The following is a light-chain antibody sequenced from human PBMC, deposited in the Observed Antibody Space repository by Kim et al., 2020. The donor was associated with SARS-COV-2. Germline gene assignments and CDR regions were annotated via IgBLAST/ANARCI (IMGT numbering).Light chain of an antibody. CDR1: QSISSY. J-gene: IGKJ1*01. CDR2: AES. Sequence: DIQMTQSPSSLSASVGDRVTITCRASQSISSYLNWYQQKPGKAPKLLIYAESSLQSGVPSRLSCSGSGTDVTLTISSLQPEDFATYYCQPSYSTLRTFGQGTKVDI. CDR3: QPSYSTLRT. V-gene: IGKV1-39*01.